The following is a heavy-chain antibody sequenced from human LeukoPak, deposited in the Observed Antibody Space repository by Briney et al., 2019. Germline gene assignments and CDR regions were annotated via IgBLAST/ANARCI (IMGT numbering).Heavy chain of an antibody. CDR2: ISGSGGST. J-gene: IGHJ5*02. V-gene: IGHV3-23*01. CDR1: GFIFTNYA. CDR3: AKDSYCSGGSCYLNWFDP. Sequence: GGSLRLSCEASGFIFTNYAMSWVRQAPGKGLEWVSAISGSGGSTYYADSVKGRFTISRDNSKNTLYLQMNSLRAEDTAVYYCAKDSYCSGGSCYLNWFDPWGQGTLVTVSS. D-gene: IGHD2-15*01.